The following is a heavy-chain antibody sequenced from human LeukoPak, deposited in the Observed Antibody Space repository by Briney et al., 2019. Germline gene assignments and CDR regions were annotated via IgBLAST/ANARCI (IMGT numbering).Heavy chain of an antibody. V-gene: IGHV3-21*01. Sequence: GGSLRLSCAASGFTFSSYGMSWVRQAPGKGLEWVSSISSSSSYIYYADSVKGRFTISRDNAKNSLYLQMNSLRAEDTAVYYCARDASYGSGSYPGMDVWGKGTTVTISS. CDR2: ISSSSSYI. D-gene: IGHD3-10*01. CDR3: ARDASYGSGSYPGMDV. CDR1: GFTFSSYG. J-gene: IGHJ6*04.